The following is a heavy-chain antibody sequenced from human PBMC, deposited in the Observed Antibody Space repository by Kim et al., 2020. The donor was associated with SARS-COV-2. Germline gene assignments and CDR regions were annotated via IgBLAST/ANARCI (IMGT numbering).Heavy chain of an antibody. Sequence: KSGSDITYADSVKGRLTISRDNAKNSLYLRMSGLRVEDTAVYYCAARLDYWGQGTLVTVSS. CDR3: AARLDY. V-gene: IGHV3-11*06. J-gene: IGHJ4*02. CDR2: KSGSDI.